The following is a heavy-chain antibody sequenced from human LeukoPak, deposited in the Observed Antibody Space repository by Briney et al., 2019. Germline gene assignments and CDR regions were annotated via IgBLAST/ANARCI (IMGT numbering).Heavy chain of an antibody. D-gene: IGHD3-3*01. Sequence: RYDGSNKYYADSVKGRFTISRDNSKNTLYLQMNSLRAEDTAVYYCAKDDLKLRFLETLFDYWGQGTLVTVSS. CDR3: AKDDLKLRFLETLFDY. CDR2: RYDGSNK. V-gene: IGHV3-30*02. J-gene: IGHJ4*02.